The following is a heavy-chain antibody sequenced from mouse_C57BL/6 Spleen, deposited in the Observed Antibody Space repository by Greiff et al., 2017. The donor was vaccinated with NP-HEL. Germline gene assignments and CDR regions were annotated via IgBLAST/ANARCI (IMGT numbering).Heavy chain of an antibody. J-gene: IGHJ2*01. V-gene: IGHV1-55*01. CDR1: GYTFTSYW. CDR2: IYPGSGST. CDR3: ASGILRPYYFDY. Sequence: QVQLQQPGAELVKPGASVKMSCKASGYTFTSYWITWVKQRPGQGLEWIGDIYPGSGSTNYNEKFKSKATLTVDTSSSTAYMQLSSLTSEDSAVYYCASGILRPYYFDYWGQGTTLTVSS. D-gene: IGHD1-2*01.